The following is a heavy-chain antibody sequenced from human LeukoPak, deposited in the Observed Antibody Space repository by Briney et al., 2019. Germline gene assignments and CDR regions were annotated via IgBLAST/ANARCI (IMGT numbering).Heavy chain of an antibody. CDR3: ARDRTQKYGSGNYPYNVMDV. CDR1: GGSINSGGFY. CDR2: IYYSGST. V-gene: IGHV4-31*03. D-gene: IGHD3-10*01. J-gene: IGHJ6*02. Sequence: SETLSLTCTVSGGSINSGGFYWSWIRQHPGKGLEWIGHIYYSGSTSYNPSLKSRVTISVDTSKNQFSLKLSSVTAADTAVYYCARDRTQKYGSGNYPYNVMDVWGQGTTVTVSS.